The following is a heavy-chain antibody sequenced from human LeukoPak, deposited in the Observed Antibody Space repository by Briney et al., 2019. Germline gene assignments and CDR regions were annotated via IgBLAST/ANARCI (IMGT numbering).Heavy chain of an antibody. CDR1: GGSISSSN. Sequence: ETLSLTCAVSGGSISSSNWWSWVRQAPGKGLEWVSAISGSGGSTYYADSVKGRFTISRDNSKNTLYLQMNSLRAEDTAVYYCAKAGTVAITLFDYWGQGTLVTVSS. V-gene: IGHV3-23*01. J-gene: IGHJ4*02. D-gene: IGHD1-26*01. CDR2: ISGSGGST. CDR3: AKAGTVAITLFDY.